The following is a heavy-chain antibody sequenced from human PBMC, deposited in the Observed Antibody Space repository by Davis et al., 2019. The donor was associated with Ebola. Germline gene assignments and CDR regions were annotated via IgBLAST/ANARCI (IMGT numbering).Heavy chain of an antibody. CDR3: VTNSTSSGFDN. D-gene: IGHD6-6*01. CDR1: GGSISSFY. Sequence: PSETLSLTCTVSGGSISSFYWTWLRQSAGKGLEWIGRIFTHGSTNYNPSLKSRVSMSIDTSKKQFFLNLTSVTAADTAVYYCVTNSTSSGFDNWGQGILVTVSS. J-gene: IGHJ4*02. CDR2: IFTHGST. V-gene: IGHV4-4*07.